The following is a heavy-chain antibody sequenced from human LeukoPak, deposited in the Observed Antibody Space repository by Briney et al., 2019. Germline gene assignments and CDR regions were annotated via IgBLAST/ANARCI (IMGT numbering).Heavy chain of an antibody. D-gene: IGHD2-2*01. Sequence: GSSVKVSCKASGGTFSSYAISWVRQAPGQGLEWMGWISAYNGNTNYAQKLQGRVTMTTDTSTSTAYMELRSLRSDDTAVYYCARDTSFPAAALDYWGQGTLVTVSS. CDR2: ISAYNGNT. CDR3: ARDTSFPAAALDY. V-gene: IGHV1-18*01. CDR1: GGTFSSYA. J-gene: IGHJ4*02.